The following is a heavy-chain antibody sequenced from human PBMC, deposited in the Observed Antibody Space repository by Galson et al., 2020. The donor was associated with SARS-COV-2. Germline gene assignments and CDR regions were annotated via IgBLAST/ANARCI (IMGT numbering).Heavy chain of an antibody. CDR1: GYTFTDDY. CDR3: AKPILRSSSPDY. CDR2: INPSSGGT. D-gene: IGHD2-2*01. J-gene: IGHJ4*02. Sequence: ASVKVSCKASGYTFTDDYMHWVRQAPGQGLEWMGWINPSSGGTKYAQKFQGRVNMTRDTSISTAYMELSRLRSDDTAVYYCAKPILRSSSPDYWGQGTLVTVSS. V-gene: IGHV1-2*02.